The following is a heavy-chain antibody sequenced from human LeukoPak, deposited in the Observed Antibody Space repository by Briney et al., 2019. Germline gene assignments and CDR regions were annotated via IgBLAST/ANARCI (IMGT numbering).Heavy chain of an antibody. CDR3: ARDAGNGYDRFDY. J-gene: IGHJ4*02. CDR2: ISGGGDAT. D-gene: IGHD6-25*01. CDR1: DFSFITYA. Sequence: GGSLRLSCAASDFSFITYAMSWVRQAPGKGLEWVSTISGGGDATYYADSVKGRFTISRDNSKNTLYLQMNSLRAEDTAVYYCARDAGNGYDRFDYWGQGTQVTVSS. V-gene: IGHV3-23*01.